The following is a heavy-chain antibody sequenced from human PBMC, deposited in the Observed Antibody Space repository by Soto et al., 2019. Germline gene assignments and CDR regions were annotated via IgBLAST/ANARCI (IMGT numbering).Heavy chain of an antibody. CDR3: AKDYGYLFDSPDYF. J-gene: IGHJ4*02. D-gene: IGHD3-22*01. CDR1: GFTFSSCA. V-gene: IGHV3-23*01. Sequence: EVQLLDSGGGLVQPGGSLRLSCAASGFTFSSCAMSWVRQAPGKGLEWVSAITASGGHTYYADSVKGRFTISRDNSKNTLFLQMDNLRAEDSAVYYCAKDYGYLFDSPDYFWGQGTLVTVSS. CDR2: ITASGGHT.